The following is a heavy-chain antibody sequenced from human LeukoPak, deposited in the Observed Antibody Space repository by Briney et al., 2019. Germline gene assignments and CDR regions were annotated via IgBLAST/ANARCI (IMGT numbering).Heavy chain of an antibody. J-gene: IGHJ4*02. Sequence: SETLSLTCAVYGGSFSAYYWSWIRQPPGKGLEWTGEINHSGSTNYNPSLKSRVTISVDTSKNQFSLKLSSVTAADTAVYYCARHDYGATRDYWGQGTLVTVSS. CDR1: GGSFSAYY. CDR2: INHSGST. V-gene: IGHV4-34*01. CDR3: ARHDYGATRDY. D-gene: IGHD4-17*01.